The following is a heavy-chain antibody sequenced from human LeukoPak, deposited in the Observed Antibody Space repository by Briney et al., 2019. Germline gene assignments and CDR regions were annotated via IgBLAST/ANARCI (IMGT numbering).Heavy chain of an antibody. CDR3: ARGVVITHDAFDI. D-gene: IGHD3-22*01. Sequence: SETLSLTCTVSGGSISSYYWSWIRQPPWKGLEWIGYIYYSGSTNYNPSLKSRVTISVDTSKNQFSLKLSSVTAADTAVYYCARGVVITHDAFDIWGQGTMVTVSS. J-gene: IGHJ3*02. V-gene: IGHV4-59*08. CDR1: GGSISSYY. CDR2: IYYSGST.